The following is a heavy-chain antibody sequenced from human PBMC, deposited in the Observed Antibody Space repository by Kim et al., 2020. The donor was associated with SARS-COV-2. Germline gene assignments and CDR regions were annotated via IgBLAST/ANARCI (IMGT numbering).Heavy chain of an antibody. Sequence: GGSLRLSCAASGFTFSSYAMYWVRQAPGKGLEWVAVISYDGSNKYYADSVKGRFTISRDNSKNTLYLQMNSLRAEDTAVYYCARALITMIVIPPDYYYGMDVWGQGTTVTVSS. CDR3: ARALITMIVIPPDYYYGMDV. V-gene: IGHV3-30*04. J-gene: IGHJ6*02. CDR2: ISYDGSNK. CDR1: GFTFSSYA. D-gene: IGHD3-22*01.